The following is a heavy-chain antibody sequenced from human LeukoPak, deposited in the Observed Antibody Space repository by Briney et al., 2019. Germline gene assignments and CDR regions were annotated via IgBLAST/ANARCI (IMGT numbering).Heavy chain of an antibody. J-gene: IGHJ4*02. CDR2: IKEDGTEQ. V-gene: IGHV3-7*05. Sequence: PGGSLRLSCAASGISFSTYWMTWVRQAPGKGLEWVANIKEDGTEQYYGDSVKGRFTISRDNSKNTLYLQLNSLRAEDTAVYYCAKDTHARIVAAVLQWGQGTLVTVSS. CDR3: AKDTHARIVAAVLQ. CDR1: GISFSTYW. D-gene: IGHD6-13*01.